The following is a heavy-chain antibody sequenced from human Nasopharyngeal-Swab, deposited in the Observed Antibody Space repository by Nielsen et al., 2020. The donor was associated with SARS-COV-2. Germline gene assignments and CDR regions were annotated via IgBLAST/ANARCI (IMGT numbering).Heavy chain of an antibody. V-gene: IGHV4-34*01. CDR3: ARKVGYSSSWFDP. CDR1: GGSFGGYY. CDR2: INHSGST. Sequence: SETLSLTCAVYGGSFGGYYWSWIRQPPGKGLEWIGEINHSGSTNYNPSLKSRVTISVDTSKNQFSLKLSSVTAADTAVYYCARKVGYSSSWFDPWGQGTLVTVSS. D-gene: IGHD6-6*01. J-gene: IGHJ5*02.